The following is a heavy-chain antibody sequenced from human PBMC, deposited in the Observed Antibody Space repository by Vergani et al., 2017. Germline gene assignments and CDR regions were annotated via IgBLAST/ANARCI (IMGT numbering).Heavy chain of an antibody. CDR3: AGSGSYGPGPNWFDP. J-gene: IGHJ5*02. CDR2: ISGSGGST. Sequence: EVQLLESGGGLVQPGGSLRLSCAASGFTFSSYAMSWVRQAPGKGLDWVSAISGSGGSTYYADSVKGRFTISRDNSKNTLYLQMNSLRAEDTAVYYCAGSGSYGPGPNWFDPWGQGTLVTVSS. CDR1: GFTFSSYA. V-gene: IGHV3-23*01. D-gene: IGHD1-26*01.